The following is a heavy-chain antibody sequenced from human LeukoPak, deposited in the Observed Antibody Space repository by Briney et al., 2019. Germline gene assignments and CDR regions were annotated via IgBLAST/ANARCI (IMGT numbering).Heavy chain of an antibody. D-gene: IGHD1-26*01. Sequence: SETLSLTCTVPGGSISSYYWSWIRQPPGKGLEWIGYIYYSGSTSYNPSLKSRVTISVDTSKKQFSLKLSSVTAADTAFYYCARYIVSYPHDAFDIWGQGTMVTVSS. V-gene: IGHV4-59*01. J-gene: IGHJ3*02. CDR1: GGSISSYY. CDR2: IYYSGST. CDR3: ARYIVSYPHDAFDI.